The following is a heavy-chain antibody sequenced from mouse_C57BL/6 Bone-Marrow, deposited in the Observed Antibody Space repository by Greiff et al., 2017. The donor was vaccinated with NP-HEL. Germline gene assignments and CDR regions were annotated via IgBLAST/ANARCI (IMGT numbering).Heavy chain of an antibody. CDR2: INPNNGGT. D-gene: IGHD1-1*01. V-gene: IGHV1-26*01. Sequence: EVQLQQSGPELVKPGASVKISCKASGYTFTDYYMNWVKQSHGKSLEWIGDINPNNGGTSYNQKFKGKATLTVDKSSSTAYMELRSLTSEDSAVYYGARSGITTVGGGYWGQGTTLTVSS. J-gene: IGHJ2*01. CDR3: ARSGITTVGGGY. CDR1: GYTFTDYY.